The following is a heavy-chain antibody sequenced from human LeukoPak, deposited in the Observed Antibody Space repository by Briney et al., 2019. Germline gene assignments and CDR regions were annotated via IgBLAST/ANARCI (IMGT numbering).Heavy chain of an antibody. J-gene: IGHJ4*02. CDR3: ATYDFWGGLDY. CDR2: IYYSGST. CDR1: GGSISSYY. V-gene: IGHV4-59*01. Sequence: KPSETLSLTCTVSGGSISSYYWSWIRQPPGKGLEWMGYIYYSGSTNYNPSLKSRVTISVDTSKNQFSLKLSSVTAADTAVYYCATYDFWGGLDYWGQGTLVTVSS. D-gene: IGHD3-3*01.